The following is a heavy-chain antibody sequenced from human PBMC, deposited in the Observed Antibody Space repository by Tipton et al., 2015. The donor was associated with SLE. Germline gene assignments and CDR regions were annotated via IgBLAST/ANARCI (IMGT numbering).Heavy chain of an antibody. CDR1: GGSISSYY. J-gene: IGHJ4*02. CDR2: ISNSETT. Sequence: TLSLTCTVSGGSISSYYCNWIRQPPGKGLEWIGYISNSETTNYNPSLKSRVTISVDTSKNQFSLKLRSVTAADTAVYYCAGAWQGYCSGGTCYVLDYWGQGTLVTVSS. D-gene: IGHD2-15*01. CDR3: AGAWQGYCSGGTCYVLDY. V-gene: IGHV4-59*01.